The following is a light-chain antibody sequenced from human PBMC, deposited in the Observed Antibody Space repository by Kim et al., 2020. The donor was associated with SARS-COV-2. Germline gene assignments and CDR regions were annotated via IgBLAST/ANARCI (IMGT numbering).Light chain of an antibody. CDR1: SNYFVGYNL. CDR2: EVT. V-gene: IGLV2-23*02. CDR3: CSYAGSVTV. J-gene: IGLJ2*01. Sequence: PGQSITISCTGASNYFVGYNLVSWNQQYPGQAPKLMIYEVTKRPSGVSDRFSGSKSGNPASLTISGLQAEDEADYYCCSYAGSVTVFGGGTQLTVL.